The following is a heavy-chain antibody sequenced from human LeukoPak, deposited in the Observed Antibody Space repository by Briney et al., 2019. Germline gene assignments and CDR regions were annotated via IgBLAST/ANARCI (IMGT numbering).Heavy chain of an antibody. CDR3: ARRCRLTDY. CDR2: SNPNSCGT. D-gene: IGHD4/OR15-4a*01. CDR1: GYTFTGYY. Sequence: ASVKVSRKASGYTFTGYYMHWVRQGPGQGLEWMGGSNPNSCGTNYAQKFQGRVTMTRDTTTRTAYMALSRLRSDDTAVYYCARRCRLTDYWGQGTLVTVSS. J-gene: IGHJ4*02. V-gene: IGHV1-2*02.